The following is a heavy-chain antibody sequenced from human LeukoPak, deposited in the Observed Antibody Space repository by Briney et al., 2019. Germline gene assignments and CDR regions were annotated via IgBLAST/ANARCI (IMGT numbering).Heavy chain of an antibody. J-gene: IGHJ4*02. CDR2: INAGNGNT. Sequence: ASVKVSCKASGYTFTSYAMHWVRQAPGQRLEWMGWINAGNGNTKYSQKFQGRVTITRDTSASTAYMELSSLRSEDTAVYYCARMGIAAAGIAMGFWGQGTLVTVSS. CDR1: GYTFTSYA. CDR3: ARMGIAAAGIAMGF. D-gene: IGHD6-13*01. V-gene: IGHV1-3*01.